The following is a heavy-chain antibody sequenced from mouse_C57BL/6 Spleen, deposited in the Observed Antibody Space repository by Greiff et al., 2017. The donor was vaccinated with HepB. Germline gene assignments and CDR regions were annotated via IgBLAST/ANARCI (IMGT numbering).Heavy chain of an antibody. V-gene: IGHV1-22*01. J-gene: IGHJ2*01. CDR1: GYTFTDYN. D-gene: IGHD2-1*01. CDR3: ARSGYGNYLYFDY. Sequence: VQLQQSGPELVKPGASVKMSCKASGYTFTDYNMHWVKQSHGKSLEWIGYINPNNGGTSYNQKFKGKATLTVNKSSSTAYMELRSLTSEDSAVYYCARSGYGNYLYFDYWGQGTTLTVSS. CDR2: INPNNGGT.